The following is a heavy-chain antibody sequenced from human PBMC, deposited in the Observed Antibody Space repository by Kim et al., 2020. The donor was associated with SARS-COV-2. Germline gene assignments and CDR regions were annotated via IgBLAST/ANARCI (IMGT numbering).Heavy chain of an antibody. CDR2: INAGTGNT. J-gene: IGHJ4*02. CDR3: AIGVVFGELLPDY. D-gene: IGHD3-10*02. V-gene: IGHV1-3*01. Sequence: ASVKVSCKASGYTFTSYAMHWVRQAPGQSLEWMGWINAGTGNTKYSQKFQGRVTITRDTSASTAYMELSSLRSEDTAVYYCAIGVVFGELLPDYWGQRTPGTVSS. CDR1: GYTFTSYA.